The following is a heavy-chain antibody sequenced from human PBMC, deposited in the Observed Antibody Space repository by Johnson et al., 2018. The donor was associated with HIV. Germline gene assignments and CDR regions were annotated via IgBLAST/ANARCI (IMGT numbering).Heavy chain of an antibody. CDR2: ISYDGSDK. Sequence: QMLLVESGGGVVQPGRSLRLSCAASGFTFSSYAMHWVRQAPGKGLEWVAVISYDGSDKYYADSVKGRFTISRDNSKNTLYWQLNSLRVEDTAVYYCVRDLGIIGPWAAFDIWGQGTRVTVSS. J-gene: IGHJ3*02. D-gene: IGHD3-10*01. V-gene: IGHV3-30-3*01. CDR3: VRDLGIIGPWAAFDI. CDR1: GFTFSSYA.